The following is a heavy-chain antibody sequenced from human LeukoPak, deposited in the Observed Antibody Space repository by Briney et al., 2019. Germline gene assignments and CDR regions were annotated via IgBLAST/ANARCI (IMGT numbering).Heavy chain of an antibody. CDR1: GGSISSSSYY. CDR3: ARDGSGSSWHEPIFDY. V-gene: IGHV4-61*01. Sequence: KSSETLSLTCTVSGGSISSSSYYWSWIRQPPGKGLEWIGYIYYSGSTNYNPSLKSRVTISVDTSKNQFSLKLSSVTAADTAVYYCARDGSGSSWHEPIFDYWGQGTLVTVSS. D-gene: IGHD6-13*01. J-gene: IGHJ4*02. CDR2: IYYSGST.